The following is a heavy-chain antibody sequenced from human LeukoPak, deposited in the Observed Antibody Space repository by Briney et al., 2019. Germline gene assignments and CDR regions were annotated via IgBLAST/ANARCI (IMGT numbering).Heavy chain of an antibody. CDR2: ISYSGST. V-gene: IGHV4-59*01. D-gene: IGHD1-1*01. CDR3: ARDLFAQTTGTLHL. CDR1: GGPLNNYY. J-gene: IGHJ5*02. Sequence: PSETLSLTCTVSGGPLNNYYWSWIRQPPGKGLEWVGYISYSGSTNYSPSLESRVTISIDTSKEQFSLNLRSVTAADTAVYYCARDLFAQTTGTLHLWGQGTLVTVSS.